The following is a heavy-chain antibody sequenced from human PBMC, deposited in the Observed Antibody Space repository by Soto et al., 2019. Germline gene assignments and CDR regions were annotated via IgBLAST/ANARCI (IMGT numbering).Heavy chain of an antibody. J-gene: IGHJ2*01. CDR3: ARDLRLVGFGEYDL. V-gene: IGHV3-53*04. CDR1: GLTISSNY. D-gene: IGHD3-10*01. CDR2: IYRDDTT. Sequence: EEQLVESGGGLVQPRGSLRLSCAASGLTISSNYMSWVRQAPGKGLEWVSVIYRDDTTYYADSVKGRFTISRHNSKNTVYLQMNRLRVEDTAVYYCARDLRLVGFGEYDLWGRGTLVIVSS.